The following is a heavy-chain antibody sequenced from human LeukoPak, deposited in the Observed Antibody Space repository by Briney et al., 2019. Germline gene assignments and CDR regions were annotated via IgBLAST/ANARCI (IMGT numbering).Heavy chain of an antibody. CDR2: MNPNSGNT. J-gene: IGHJ4*02. Sequence: ASVKVSCKASGYTFTSYDINWVRQATGQGLEWMGWMNPNSGNTGYAQKFQGRATMTRNTSISTAYMELSSLRSEDTAVYYCARPFNAVAATDADYWGQGTLVTVSS. CDR1: GYTFTSYD. D-gene: IGHD6-19*01. CDR3: ARPFNAVAATDADY. V-gene: IGHV1-8*01.